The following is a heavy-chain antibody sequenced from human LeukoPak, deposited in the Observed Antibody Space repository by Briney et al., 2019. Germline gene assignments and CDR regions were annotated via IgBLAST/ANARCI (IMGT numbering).Heavy chain of an antibody. CDR3: ARDPSVVGNYYYYMDV. CDR2: ISSSSSYI. CDR1: GFTFSSYS. V-gene: IGHV3-21*01. J-gene: IGHJ6*03. Sequence: GGSLRLSCAASGFTFSSYSMNWVRQAPGKGLEWDSSISSSSSYIYYADSVKGRFTISRDNAKNSLYLQMNSLRAEDTAVYYCARDPSVVGNYYYYMDVWGKGTTVTVSS. D-gene: IGHD1-26*01.